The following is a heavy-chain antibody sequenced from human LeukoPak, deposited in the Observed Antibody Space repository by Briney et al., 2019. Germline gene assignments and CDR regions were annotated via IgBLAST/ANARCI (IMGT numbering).Heavy chain of an antibody. D-gene: IGHD3-10*01. V-gene: IGHV1-46*01. Sequence: ASVQVSCKASGYTFTSYYMHWVRQAPGQGLEWMGVIDPNGGRTSYAENFQGRLTITTDTSASTAYMELSSLRSEDTALYFCARDLIVYGSGSYFDYWGQGTLVTVSS. CDR2: IDPNGGRT. CDR3: ARDLIVYGSGSYFDY. CDR1: GYTFTSYY. J-gene: IGHJ4*02.